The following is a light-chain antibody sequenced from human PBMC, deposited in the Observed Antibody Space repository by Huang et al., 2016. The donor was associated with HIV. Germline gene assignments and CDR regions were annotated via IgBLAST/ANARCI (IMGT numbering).Light chain of an antibody. CDR3: QQRSSGVT. V-gene: IGKV3-11*01. Sequence: IVLTQSPATLSWYPGERVTLSCRASQSVGNYIAWYQQHPGQSPRRLIYDTSNRATGTPVRFSGSGSGTDFALTISSLESEDFAVYYCQQRSSGVTFGGGTKVQVK. CDR2: DTS. J-gene: IGKJ4*01. CDR1: QSVGNY.